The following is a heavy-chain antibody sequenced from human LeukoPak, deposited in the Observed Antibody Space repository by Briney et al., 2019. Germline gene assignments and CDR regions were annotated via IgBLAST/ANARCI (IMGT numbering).Heavy chain of an antibody. CDR3: AREPAARGGRSIAVADDAFDI. D-gene: IGHD6-19*01. CDR2: INSDGSST. CDR1: GFTFSSYW. J-gene: IGHJ3*02. V-gene: IGHV3-74*01. Sequence: PGGSLRLSCAASGFTFSSYWMHWVRQAPGKGLVWVSRINSDGSSTSYADSVKGRFTISRDNAKNTLYLQMNSLRAEDTAVYYCAREPAARGGRSIAVADDAFDIWGQGTMVTVSP.